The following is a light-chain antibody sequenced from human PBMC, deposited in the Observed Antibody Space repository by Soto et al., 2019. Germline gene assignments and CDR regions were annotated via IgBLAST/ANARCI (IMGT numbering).Light chain of an antibody. CDR3: QQYGRSPTWT. V-gene: IGKV3-20*01. CDR2: GAS. J-gene: IGKJ1*01. CDR1: QSVSSSY. Sequence: EIVLTQSPGTRSLSPGERATLSGRSSQSVSSSYLAWYQQKPGQAPRLLIYGASSRATGIPDRFSGSGSGKDFTITISRLEPEDFAVYYCQQYGRSPTWTFGQGTKVDIK.